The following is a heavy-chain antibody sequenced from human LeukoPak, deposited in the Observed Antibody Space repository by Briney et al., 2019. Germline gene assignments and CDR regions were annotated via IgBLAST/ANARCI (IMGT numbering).Heavy chain of an antibody. CDR3: ARRSSGWGT. CDR1: GYSFTNYW. D-gene: IGHD6-19*01. J-gene: IGHJ5*02. V-gene: IGHV5-51*01. CDR2: IYPGDSDT. Sequence: GESLKISCKGSGYSFTNYWIAWVRQMPGKGLDWMGIIYPGDSDTRYSPSFQGQVTISADKSISTAYLEWSSLKASDSAMYYCARRSSGWGTWGQGTLVTVSS.